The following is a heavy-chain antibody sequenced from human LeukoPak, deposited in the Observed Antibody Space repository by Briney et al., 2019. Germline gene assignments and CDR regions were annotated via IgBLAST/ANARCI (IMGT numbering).Heavy chain of an antibody. D-gene: IGHD1-1*01. Sequence: PGRSLRLSCAASGFTFSSCAMHWVRQAPGKGLEWVAVISYDGSNKYYADSVKGRFTISRDNSKNTLYLQMNSLRAEDTAVYYCARDLAWKSDGMDVWGQGTTVTVSS. CDR2: ISYDGSNK. CDR3: ARDLAWKSDGMDV. V-gene: IGHV3-30*04. CDR1: GFTFSSCA. J-gene: IGHJ6*02.